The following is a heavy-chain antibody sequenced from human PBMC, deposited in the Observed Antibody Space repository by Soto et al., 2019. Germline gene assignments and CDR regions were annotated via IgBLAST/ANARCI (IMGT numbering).Heavy chain of an antibody. CDR3: ARVFGAVYYYGMDV. CDR1: GFTVSSNY. J-gene: IGHJ6*02. V-gene: IGHV3-53*01. CDR2: IYSGGST. D-gene: IGHD3-3*01. Sequence: GGSLRLSCAASGFTVSSNYMSWVRQAPGKGLEWVSVIYSGGSTCYADSVKGRFTISRDNSKNTLYLQMNSLRAEDTAVYYCARVFGAVYYYGMDVWGQGTTVTVSS.